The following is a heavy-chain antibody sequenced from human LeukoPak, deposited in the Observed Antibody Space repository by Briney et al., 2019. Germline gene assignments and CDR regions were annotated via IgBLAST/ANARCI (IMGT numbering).Heavy chain of an antibody. Sequence: GESLKISCKGSGYSFTSYWIGWVRQVPGKGREWVGIIYPGDSDTRYSPSFQGQVTISADKSISTAYLQWSSLKASDTAMYYCARRRQDGYNEFDYWGQGTLVTVSS. CDR3: ARRRQDGYNEFDY. J-gene: IGHJ4*02. V-gene: IGHV5-51*01. D-gene: IGHD5-24*01. CDR2: IYPGDSDT. CDR1: GYSFTSYW.